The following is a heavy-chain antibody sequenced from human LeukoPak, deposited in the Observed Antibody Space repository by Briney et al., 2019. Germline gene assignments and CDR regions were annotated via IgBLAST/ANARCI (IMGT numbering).Heavy chain of an antibody. J-gene: IGHJ4*02. CDR3: ARGARGVAVAAHFDY. Sequence: GGSLRLSCAASGFTFGSYAMSWVRQAPGKGLEWVSYISSSGSTIYYADSVKGRFTISRDNAKNSLYLQMNSLRAEDTAVYYCARGARGVAVAAHFDYWGQGTLVTVSS. V-gene: IGHV3-48*04. CDR1: GFTFGSYA. D-gene: IGHD6-19*01. CDR2: ISSSGSTI.